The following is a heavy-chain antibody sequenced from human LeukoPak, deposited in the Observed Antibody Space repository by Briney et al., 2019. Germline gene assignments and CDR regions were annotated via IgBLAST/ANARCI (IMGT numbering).Heavy chain of an antibody. J-gene: IGHJ4*02. CDR3: ATGANLFQF. CDR1: GFIFTDSW. V-gene: IGHV3-7*01. CDR2: IRHDGSQT. Sequence: GGSLRLSCAASGFIFTDSWMSWVRQAPGKGLEGVANIRHDGSQTYYLDSVKGRFTISRDNAKNEVYLEMNNLRGADTAVYYCATGANLFQFWGQGTLVTVSS. D-gene: IGHD1-14*01.